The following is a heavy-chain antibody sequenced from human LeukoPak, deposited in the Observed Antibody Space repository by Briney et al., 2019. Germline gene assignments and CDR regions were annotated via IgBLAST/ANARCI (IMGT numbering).Heavy chain of an antibody. V-gene: IGHV3-66*01. D-gene: IGHD4/OR15-4a*01. CDR1: GFTVSDNY. CDR2: LYSGGSK. J-gene: IGHJ4*02. Sequence: PGGSLRLSCAASGFTVSDNYMSWVRQAPGKGLEWVSVLYSGGSKYYADSVKGRFTISRDTSKNTLYLQMNSLRAEDTAVYYCARVFGATNFDYWGQGTLVTVSS. CDR3: ARVFGATNFDY.